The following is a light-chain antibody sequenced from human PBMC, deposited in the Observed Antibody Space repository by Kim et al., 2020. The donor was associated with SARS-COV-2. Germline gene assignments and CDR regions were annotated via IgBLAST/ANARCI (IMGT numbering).Light chain of an antibody. CDR3: QVWDSSSDHPV. Sequence: AAGKTDRITCGGNNIGSKSVHRYQQKTGQAPVLVIYYDSDRPSGIPERFSGSNSGNTATLTISRVEAGDEADYYCQVWDSSSDHPVFGGGTKLTVL. V-gene: IGLV3-21*04. CDR1: NIGSKS. CDR2: YDS. J-gene: IGLJ3*02.